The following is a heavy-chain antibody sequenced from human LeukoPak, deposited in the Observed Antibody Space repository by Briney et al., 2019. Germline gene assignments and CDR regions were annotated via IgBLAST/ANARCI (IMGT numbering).Heavy chain of an antibody. D-gene: IGHD2-2*01. CDR1: GFTFSSYW. Sequence: GGSLRLSCAASGFTFSSYWMSWVRQAPGKGLEWVANIKQDGSEKYYVDSVKGRFTISRDNAKNSLYLQMNSLRAEDTAVYYCARDQYCSSTSCYDYWGQGALVTVSS. J-gene: IGHJ4*02. V-gene: IGHV3-7*01. CDR3: ARDQYCSSTSCYDY. CDR2: IKQDGSEK.